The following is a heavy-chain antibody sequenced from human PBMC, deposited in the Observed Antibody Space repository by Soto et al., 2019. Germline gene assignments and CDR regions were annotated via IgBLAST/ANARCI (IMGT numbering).Heavy chain of an antibody. D-gene: IGHD3-10*01. CDR1: GGTFSSYA. Sequence: ASVKVSCKASGGTFSSYAISWVRQPPGQGLEWMGGIIPIFGTANYAQKFQGRVTITADKSTSTAYMELSSLRSEDTAVYYCARAYYGSGSHHWYYGMDVWGQGTTVTVSS. V-gene: IGHV1-69*06. CDR3: ARAYYGSGSHHWYYGMDV. J-gene: IGHJ6*02. CDR2: IIPIFGTA.